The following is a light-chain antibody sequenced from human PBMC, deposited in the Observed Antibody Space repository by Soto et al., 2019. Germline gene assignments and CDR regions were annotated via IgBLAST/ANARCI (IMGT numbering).Light chain of an antibody. V-gene: IGKV3-20*01. J-gene: IGKJ2*01. CDR2: ATS. CDR3: QQYSTPPRYT. Sequence: EIVLTQFPGTLSLSPGERATLSCRASQSVDSRFLAWYQQKPGQAPRLLISATSSRATGIPDRFSGSGSRTDFTLIINRLEAEDVAVYYCQQYSTPPRYTFGQGTKVEIK. CDR1: QSVDSRF.